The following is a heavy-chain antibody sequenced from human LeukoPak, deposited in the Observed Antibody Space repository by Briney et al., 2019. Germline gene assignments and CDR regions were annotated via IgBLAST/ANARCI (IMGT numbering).Heavy chain of an antibody. CDR3: ARLVDCSGGSCSTLGGYYYGMDV. J-gene: IGHJ6*02. V-gene: IGHV1-3*01. D-gene: IGHD2-15*01. CDR2: INAGNGNT. Sequence: GASVNVSCKASGYTFTSYAMHWVRQAPGQRLEWMGWINAGNGNTKYSQKFQGRVTITRDTSASTAYMELSSLRSEDTAVYYCARLVDCSGGSCSTLGGYYYGMDVWGQGTTVTVSS. CDR1: GYTFTSYA.